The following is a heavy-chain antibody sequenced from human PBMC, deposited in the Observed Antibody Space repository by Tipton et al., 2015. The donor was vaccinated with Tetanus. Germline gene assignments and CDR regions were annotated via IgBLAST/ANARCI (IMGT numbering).Heavy chain of an antibody. CDR2: ISSSSRYI. J-gene: IGHJ4*02. Sequence: LSLTCTVSGASISGSTYYWGWVRQAPGKGLEWVSSISSSSRYIYYADSVKGRFTISRDNAKSSLYLQMNSLRAEDTAVYSCARGMAEASNCGGDCYSDYWGQGTLVTVSS. D-gene: IGHD2-21*02. CDR1: GASISGSTYY. V-gene: IGHV3-21*01. CDR3: ARGMAEASNCGGDCYSDY.